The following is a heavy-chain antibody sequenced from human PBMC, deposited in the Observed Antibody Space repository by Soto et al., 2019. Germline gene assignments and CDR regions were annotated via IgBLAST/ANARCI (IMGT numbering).Heavy chain of an antibody. V-gene: IGHV4-59*11. CDR2: IYYSGST. CDR3: ARAPAAGMNPLGYYGMDV. Sequence: PSVTLCVTSTVSDGNIIDHGWSWIRQKTGKGLEWIGYIYYSGSTNYNPSLKSRVTISVDTSKNQFSLKLSSVTAADTAVYYCARAPAAGMNPLGYYGMDVWGQGTTVTVSS. CDR1: DGNIIDHG. J-gene: IGHJ6*02. D-gene: IGHD6-13*01.